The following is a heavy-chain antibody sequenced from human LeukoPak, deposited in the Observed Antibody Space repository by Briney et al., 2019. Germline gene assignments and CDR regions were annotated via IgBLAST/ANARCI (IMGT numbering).Heavy chain of an antibody. CDR2: INHSGST. Sequence: SETLSLTCAVYGGSLSGYYWSWIRQPPGKGLEWIGEINHSGSTNYNPSLKSRVTISVDTSKNQFSLKLSSVTAADTAVYYCASSRYCSSTSCSPPRYWGQGTLVTVSS. CDR3: ASSRYCSSTSCSPPRY. J-gene: IGHJ4*02. V-gene: IGHV4-34*01. CDR1: GGSLSGYY. D-gene: IGHD2-2*01.